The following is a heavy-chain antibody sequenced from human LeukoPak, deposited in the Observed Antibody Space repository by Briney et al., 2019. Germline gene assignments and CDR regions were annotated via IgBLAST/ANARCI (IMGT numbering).Heavy chain of an antibody. Sequence: KPSETLSLTCAVYGGSFSGYYWSWIRQPPGKGLEWIGEINHSGSTNYNPSLKSRVTISVDTSKNQFSLKLSSVTAADTAVYYCARYNLERRLVFDYWGQGTLVTVSS. CDR3: ARYNLERRLVFDY. D-gene: IGHD1-1*01. J-gene: IGHJ4*02. V-gene: IGHV4-34*01. CDR1: GGSFSGYY. CDR2: INHSGST.